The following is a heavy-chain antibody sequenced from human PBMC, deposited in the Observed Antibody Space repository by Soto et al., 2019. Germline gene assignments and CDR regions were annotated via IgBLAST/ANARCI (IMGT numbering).Heavy chain of an antibody. CDR3: ARDYSSSWYYFDY. J-gene: IGHJ4*02. V-gene: IGHV1-2*02. CDR1: VYTFTGYY. D-gene: IGHD6-13*01. Sequence: ASVKVSCKASVYTFTGYYMHWVRQAPGQGLEWMGWINPNSGGTNYAQKFQGRVTMTRDTSISTAYMELSRLRSDDTAVYYCARDYSSSWYYFDYWGQGTLVTVSS. CDR2: INPNSGGT.